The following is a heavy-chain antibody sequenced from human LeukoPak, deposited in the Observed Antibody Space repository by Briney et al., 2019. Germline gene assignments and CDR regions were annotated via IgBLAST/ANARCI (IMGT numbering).Heavy chain of an antibody. CDR1: GYTFTCYY. J-gene: IGHJ3*02. CDR3: ARGVGDPFDI. CDR2: INPNSGGT. V-gene: IGHV1-2*02. Sequence: ASVKVSFKASGYTFTCYYMDWLRQAPGQGLEWMGWINPNSGGTNYAQKLQDRVTMTRDTSISTAYMELSRLRSEDTDVYYCARGVGDPFDIWGQGTMVTVSS. D-gene: IGHD1-26*01.